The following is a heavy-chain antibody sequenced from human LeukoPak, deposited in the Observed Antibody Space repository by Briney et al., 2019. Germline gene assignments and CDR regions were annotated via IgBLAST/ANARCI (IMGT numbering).Heavy chain of an antibody. V-gene: IGHV3-9*01. CDR3: AKGGVAVTGTPNQGYFDY. J-gene: IGHJ4*02. CDR2: ISWNSGLI. CDR1: GFTFGGFA. D-gene: IGHD6-19*01. Sequence: GGSLRLSCVASGFTFGGFAMHWVRQAPGKGLEGVSGISWNSGLIAYADSVKGRFTISRDNAKNSLYLQMNSLTTEDTALYYCAKGGVAVTGTPNQGYFDYWGQGTLVTVSS.